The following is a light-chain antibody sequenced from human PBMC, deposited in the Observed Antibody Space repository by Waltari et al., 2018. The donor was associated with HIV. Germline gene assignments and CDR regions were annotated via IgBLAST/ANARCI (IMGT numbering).Light chain of an antibody. Sequence: QSALTQPASVSASPGQSLTISCTGTTSVVGGYNSAYWYQQHQAKAPKLVILDVSNRPSGVSNRFSGSKSGNTASLTISGLQAEDEAYYYCSSYTNSDTVVFGGGTKVTVL. CDR3: SSYTNSDTVV. J-gene: IGLJ2*01. CDR2: DVS. V-gene: IGLV2-14*03. CDR1: TSVVGGYNS.